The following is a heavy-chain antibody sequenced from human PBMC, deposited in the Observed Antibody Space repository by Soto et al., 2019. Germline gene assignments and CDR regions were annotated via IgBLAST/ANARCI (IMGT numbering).Heavy chain of an antibody. CDR3: ARAIAVAGSWFDP. CDR2: IYYSGST. V-gene: IGHV4-31*03. J-gene: IGHJ5*02. Sequence: PSETLSLTCTVSGGSLSSGGYYWSWIRQHPGKGLEWIGYIYYSGSTYYNPSLKSRVTISVDTSKNQFSLKLSSVTAADTAVYYCARAIAVAGSWFDPWGQGTLVTSPQ. D-gene: IGHD6-19*01. CDR1: GGSLSSGGYY.